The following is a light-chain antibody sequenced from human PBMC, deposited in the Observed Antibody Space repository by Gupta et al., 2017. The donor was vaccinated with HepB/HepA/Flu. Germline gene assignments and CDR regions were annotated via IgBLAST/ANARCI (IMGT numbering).Light chain of an antibody. CDR1: QNIRIS. Sequence: DIRMTQSPSSLSASVGDTVSITCRASQNIRISLNWYQQKPGKAPKLLMYSASSLQSGVSSTFSGSGSGTDFTLTINDLRPEDFATYYCQQTYTAPGSFGQGTKLEIK. CDR2: SAS. V-gene: IGKV1-39*01. CDR3: QQTYTAPGS. J-gene: IGKJ2*04.